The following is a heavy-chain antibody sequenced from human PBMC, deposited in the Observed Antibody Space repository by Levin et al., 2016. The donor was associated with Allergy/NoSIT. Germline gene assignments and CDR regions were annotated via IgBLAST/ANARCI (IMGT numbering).Heavy chain of an antibody. CDR3: ARAATFDY. V-gene: IGHV3-74*01. D-gene: IGHD1-1*01. Sequence: WIRQPPGKGLVWVSRINSDGSSTSYADSVKGRFTISRDNAKNTLYLQMNSLRAEDTAVYYCARAATFDYWGQGTLVTVSS. CDR2: INSDGSST. J-gene: IGHJ4*02.